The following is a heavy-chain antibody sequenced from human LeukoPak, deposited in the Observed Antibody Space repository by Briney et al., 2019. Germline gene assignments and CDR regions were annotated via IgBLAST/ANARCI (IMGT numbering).Heavy chain of an antibody. J-gene: IGHJ5*02. D-gene: IGHD2-2*01. CDR3: ARLPVAINGYSDP. CDR1: GFTFSSYA. V-gene: IGHV3-23*01. Sequence: PGGSLRLSCAASGFTFSSYAMSWVRQAPGKGLEWVSSISGGGGSTYYGDSVKGRFTISRDNSKNTLYLQMYSLGAEDTAVYYCARLPVAINGYSDPWGQGTLVTVSS. CDR2: ISGGGGST.